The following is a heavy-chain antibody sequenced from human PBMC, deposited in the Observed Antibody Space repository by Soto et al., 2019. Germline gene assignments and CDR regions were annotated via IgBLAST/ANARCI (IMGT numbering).Heavy chain of an antibody. D-gene: IGHD3-10*01. Sequence: QVQLEQSGAEVKKPGSSVKVSCKASGGTLSDHGVAWLRQAPGQGLEWMGGTIPVFNTAKYAQKFQARVTVTADKFTNIAYKDLSSLRSEDTAFSFWARGVYGSGTYYTGPSAFDIWGQGTMVIVSS. V-gene: IGHV1-69*06. CDR2: TIPVFNTA. J-gene: IGHJ3*02. CDR3: ARGVYGSGTYYTGPSAFDI. CDR1: GGTLSDHG.